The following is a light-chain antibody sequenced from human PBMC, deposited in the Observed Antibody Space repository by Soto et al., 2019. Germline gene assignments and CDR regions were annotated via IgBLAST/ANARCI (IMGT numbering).Light chain of an antibody. CDR3: QQYGSSPLT. CDR2: GAS. J-gene: IGKJ4*01. CDR1: QSVSSIY. V-gene: IGKV3-20*01. Sequence: EIVLTQSPATLSLSPGERVTLSCRASQSVSSIYLAWYQQKPGQAPRLLIYGASSRATGIPDRFSGSGSGTDFTLTISRLEPEDFAVYYCQQYGSSPLTFGGGTKGDIK.